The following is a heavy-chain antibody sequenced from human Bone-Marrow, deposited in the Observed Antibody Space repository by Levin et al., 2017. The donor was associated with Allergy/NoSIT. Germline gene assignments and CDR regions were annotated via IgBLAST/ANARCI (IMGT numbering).Heavy chain of an antibody. CDR3: ARQGWVQLWFLDY. D-gene: IGHD5-18*01. J-gene: IGHJ4*02. V-gene: IGHV3-30-3*01. CDR2: ISNDGSNK. Sequence: LSLTCAPSGFAFSYYVMHWVRQAPGKGLEWVAVISNDGSNKYYADSVKGRFTISRDNSKNMLYLQMNSLRSEDTAVYYCARQGWVQLWFLDYWGQGTLVTVSS. CDR1: GFAFSYYV.